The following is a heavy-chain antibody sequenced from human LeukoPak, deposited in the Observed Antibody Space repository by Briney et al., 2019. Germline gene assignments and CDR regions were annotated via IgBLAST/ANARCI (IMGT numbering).Heavy chain of an antibody. CDR1: GGSLSTHY. V-gene: IGHV4-59*11. CDR3: AREPSGGYSFVD. J-gene: IGHJ4*02. D-gene: IGHD3-22*01. Sequence: LETLSLTCTISGGSLSTHYWSWIRQPPGKGLEWIGHIYYSGSTNYNPSLKSRVTISEDTSKNQFSLRLSSVTAADTAVYYCAREPSGGYSFVDWGQGTLVTVSS. CDR2: IYYSGST.